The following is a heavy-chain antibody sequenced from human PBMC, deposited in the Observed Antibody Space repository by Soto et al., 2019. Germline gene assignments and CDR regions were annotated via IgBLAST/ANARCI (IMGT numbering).Heavy chain of an antibody. CDR2: INHSGST. J-gene: IGHJ5*02. V-gene: IGHV4-34*01. Sequence: QVQLQQWGAGLLKPSETLSLTCAVYGGSFSGYYWSWIRQPPGKGLEWIGEINHSGSTNYNPSLKSRVTISVDTSKNQFSLKLSSVTAADTAVYYCARGVSSSWYVRLYFNPWGQGTLVTVSS. CDR1: GGSFSGYY. CDR3: ARGVSSSWYVRLYFNP. D-gene: IGHD6-13*01.